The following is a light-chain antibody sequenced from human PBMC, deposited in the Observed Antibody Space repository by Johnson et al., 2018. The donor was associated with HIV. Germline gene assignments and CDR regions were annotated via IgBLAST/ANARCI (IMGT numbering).Light chain of an antibody. CDR3: GTWDSSLGYV. V-gene: IGLV1-51*02. CDR1: SSNIGNNY. J-gene: IGLJ1*01. Sequence: QSVLTQPPSVSAAPGQKVTISCSGSSSNIGNNYVSWYQQLPGTAPKLLIYENIKRPSGIPDRFSGSKSGTSATLGITGLQTGDEADYYCGTWDSSLGYVFGTGTKVTVL. CDR2: ENI.